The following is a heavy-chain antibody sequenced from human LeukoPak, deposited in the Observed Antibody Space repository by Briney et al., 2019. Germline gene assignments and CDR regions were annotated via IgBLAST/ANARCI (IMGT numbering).Heavy chain of an antibody. V-gene: IGHV3-23*01. D-gene: IGHD2-15*01. CDR1: GFTFGSYA. CDR3: AKVGIVVGVAAPTSNWFDP. Sequence: PGGSLRLSCAASGFTFGSYAMSWVRQAPGKGLEWVSAISGSGGSTYYADSVKGRFTISRDNSKNTLYLQMNSLRAEDTAVYYCAKVGIVVGVAAPTSNWFDPWGQGTLVTVSS. J-gene: IGHJ5*02. CDR2: ISGSGGST.